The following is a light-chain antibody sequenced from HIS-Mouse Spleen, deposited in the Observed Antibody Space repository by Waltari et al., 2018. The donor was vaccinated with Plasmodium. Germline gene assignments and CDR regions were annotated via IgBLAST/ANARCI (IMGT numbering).Light chain of an antibody. CDR3: SSYAGSNNLV. CDR2: EVS. Sequence: QSALTQPPSASGSPGQSVTISCTGTSSDVGGYNYVSWYQQHPGKAPKLLSYEVSKRPEGVPDRFSGAKSGNTASLTVSGLQAEDEADYYCSSYAGSNNLVFGGGTKLTVL. CDR1: SSDVGGYNY. V-gene: IGLV2-8*01. J-gene: IGLJ2*01.